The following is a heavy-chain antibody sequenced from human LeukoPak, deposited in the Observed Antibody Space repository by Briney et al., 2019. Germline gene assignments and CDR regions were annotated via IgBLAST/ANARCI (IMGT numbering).Heavy chain of an antibody. Sequence: GGPLRLSCAASGFTLSSYLMRCLRQAPGKALEGVANIKQDGSDKYYVDSVKGRFTITRDNAKNSLYLQMNSLRAEDTAVYYCARSRVETSWSPNQDWGQGTLVTVST. D-gene: IGHD3-3*01. CDR1: GFTLSSYL. CDR2: IKQDGSDK. CDR3: ARSRVETSWSPNQD. J-gene: IGHJ4*02. V-gene: IGHV3-7*01.